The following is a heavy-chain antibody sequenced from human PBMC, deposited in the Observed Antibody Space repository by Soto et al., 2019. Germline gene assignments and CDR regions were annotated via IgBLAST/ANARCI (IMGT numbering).Heavy chain of an antibody. CDR3: AREDDYNYRYFNYGLDV. V-gene: IGHV3-30*03. CDR2: ISFDGDKT. Sequence: PGGSLRLSCAASGFTFKNYALHWVRQAPGKGLEWVAVISFDGDKTYYADSVKGRFTISRDNFKNTVSLQMNNLRVEDAGVYFCAREDDYNYRYFNYGLDVWGQGTTVTV. CDR1: GFTFKNYA. D-gene: IGHD5-12*01. J-gene: IGHJ6*02.